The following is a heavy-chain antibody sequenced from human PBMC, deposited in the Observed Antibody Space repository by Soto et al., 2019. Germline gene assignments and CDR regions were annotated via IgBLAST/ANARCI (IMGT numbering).Heavy chain of an antibody. J-gene: IGHJ5*02. V-gene: IGHV3-74*01. CDR3: TKDTFGGRES. CDR1: GITLHIYW. D-gene: IGHD2-15*01. Sequence: EAQLVESGGGLVQPGGSLRLSCTASGITLHIYWMHWVRQAPGKGLVWISRINPESTTITYADSVKGRFTISRDSAKNTLYLQMNSLSAEDTGIYYCTKDTFGGRESWGQGTLVTVSS. CDR2: INPESTTI.